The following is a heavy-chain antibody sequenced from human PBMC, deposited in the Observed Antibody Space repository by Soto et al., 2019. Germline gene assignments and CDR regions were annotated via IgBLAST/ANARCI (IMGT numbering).Heavy chain of an antibody. CDR2: IIPIFGTA. V-gene: IGHV1-69*13. CDR3: ARVGDSNLYYFDY. Sequence: SVKVSCKASGGTFSSYAISWVRQAPGQGLEWMGGIIPIFGTANYAQKFQGRVTITADESTSTAYVELSSLRSEDTAVYYCARVGDSNLYYFDYWGQGTLVTVSS. CDR1: GGTFSSYA. D-gene: IGHD3-22*01. J-gene: IGHJ4*02.